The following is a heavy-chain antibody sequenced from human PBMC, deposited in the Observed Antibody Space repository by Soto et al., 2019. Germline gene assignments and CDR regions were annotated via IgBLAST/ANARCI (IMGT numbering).Heavy chain of an antibody. J-gene: IGHJ6*01. Sequence: EVQLVESGGGLVQPGGSLRLSCAASGFTFSSYSINWVRQAPGKGLEWFSYITSDSSTISYADSVKGRFTVSRDNAKNSLYLQMNSLRDEDRAVYYCARVCRGGYSMAGWGQGTWVPVS. CDR1: GFTFSSYS. CDR3: ARVCRGGYSMAG. V-gene: IGHV3-48*02. D-gene: IGHD2-15*01. CDR2: ITSDSSTI.